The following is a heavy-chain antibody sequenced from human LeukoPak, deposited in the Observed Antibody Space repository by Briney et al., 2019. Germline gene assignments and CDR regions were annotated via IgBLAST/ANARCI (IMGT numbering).Heavy chain of an antibody. CDR1: GYTFTGFY. D-gene: IGHD3-10*01. J-gene: IGHJ3*01. CDR2: INPNTDAT. CDR3: ARWGIGDLRNTFDL. V-gene: IGHV1-2*02. Sequence: ASVKVSCKASGYTFTGFYIHWVRQAPGQGLEWMGWINPNTDATKFAQKFQGRVTMTRDTSISTAYMELSRLRADDTAVYYCARWGIGDLRNTFDLWGHGTMVTVSS.